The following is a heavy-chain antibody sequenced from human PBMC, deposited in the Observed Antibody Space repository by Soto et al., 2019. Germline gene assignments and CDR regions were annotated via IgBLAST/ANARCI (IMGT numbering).Heavy chain of an antibody. CDR2: IVVGSGNT. V-gene: IGHV1-58*02. CDR1: GFTFTSSA. Sequence: SVKVSCKASGFTFTSSAMQWVRQARGQRLEWIGWIVVGSGNTNYAQKFQERVTITRDMSTSTAYMELSSLRSEDTAVYYCAAGPTYGSGSYYNLDGMDVWGQGTTVTVS. J-gene: IGHJ6*02. D-gene: IGHD3-10*01. CDR3: AAGPTYGSGSYYNLDGMDV.